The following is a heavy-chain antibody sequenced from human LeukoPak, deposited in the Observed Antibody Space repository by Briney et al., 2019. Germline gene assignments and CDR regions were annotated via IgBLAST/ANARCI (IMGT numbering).Heavy chain of an antibody. Sequence: KPGGSLRLSCAASGFTFSSYSMNWVRQAPGKGLEWVSSISSSSYIYYADSVKGRFTISRDNAKNSLYLQMNSLRAEDTAVYYCAKSQQLHEGGVDYWGQGTLVTVSS. D-gene: IGHD6-13*01. CDR2: ISSSSYI. V-gene: IGHV3-21*01. CDR3: AKSQQLHEGGVDY. J-gene: IGHJ4*02. CDR1: GFTFSSYS.